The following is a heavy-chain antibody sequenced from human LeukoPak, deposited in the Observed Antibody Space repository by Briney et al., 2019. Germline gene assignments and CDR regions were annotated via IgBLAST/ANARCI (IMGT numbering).Heavy chain of an antibody. J-gene: IGHJ6*03. CDR1: GYTFTSYG. D-gene: IGHD3-10*01. Sequence: ASVKVSCKASGYTFTSYGISWVRQAPGQGLEWMGWISAYNGNTNYAQKLQGRVTMTTDTSTSTAYMELRSLRSDDTAVYFCARVEVHPRRYFYYMDVWGKGTTVTISS. CDR2: ISAYNGNT. V-gene: IGHV1-18*01. CDR3: ARVEVHPRRYFYYMDV.